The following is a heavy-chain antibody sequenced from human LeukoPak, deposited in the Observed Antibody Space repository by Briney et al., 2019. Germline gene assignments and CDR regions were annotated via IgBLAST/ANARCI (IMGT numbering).Heavy chain of an antibody. CDR3: ATGRYYDSSGSLDAFDI. Sequence: ASVKVSCKVSGYTLTELSMHWVRQAPGKGLEWTGGFDPEDGETIYAQKFQGRVTMTEDTSTDTAYMELSSLRSEDTAVYYCATGRYYDSSGSLDAFDIWGQGTMVTVSS. CDR1: GYTLTELS. J-gene: IGHJ3*02. V-gene: IGHV1-24*01. CDR2: FDPEDGET. D-gene: IGHD3-22*01.